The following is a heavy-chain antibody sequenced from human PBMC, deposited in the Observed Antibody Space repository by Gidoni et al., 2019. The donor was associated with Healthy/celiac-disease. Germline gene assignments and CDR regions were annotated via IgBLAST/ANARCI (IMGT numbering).Heavy chain of an antibody. Sequence: EVQLVETGGGLIQPGGSMRLACAASGFTVSSNYMSWVRQAPGTGLEWVSFIYRAASTYYADSVKGRFTISRDNSKTTLSLPMNSLRAEDTAVYYCARRVIECPLEIYYWGQGTLVTVSS. CDR2: IYRAAST. CDR1: GFTVSSNY. D-gene: IGHD3-16*02. CDR3: ARRVIECPLEIYY. J-gene: IGHJ4*02. V-gene: IGHV3-53*02.